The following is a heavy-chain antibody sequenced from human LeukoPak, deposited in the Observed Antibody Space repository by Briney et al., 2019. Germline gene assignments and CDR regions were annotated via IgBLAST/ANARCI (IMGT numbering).Heavy chain of an antibody. CDR1: GFTFSSYA. D-gene: IGHD3-22*01. CDR2: ISGSGGST. Sequence: SGGSLRLSCAASGFTFSSYAMSWVRQAPGKGLEWVSAISGSGGSTYYADSVKGRFTISRDNSKNTLYLQMNSLRAEDTAVYYCARDGATYYYDSSGLFDYWGQGTLVTVSS. V-gene: IGHV3-23*01. CDR3: ARDGATYYYDSSGLFDY. J-gene: IGHJ4*02.